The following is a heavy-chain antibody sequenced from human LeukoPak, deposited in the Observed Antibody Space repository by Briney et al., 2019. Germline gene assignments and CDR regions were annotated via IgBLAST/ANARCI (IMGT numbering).Heavy chain of an antibody. CDR2: IRGSGRRT. CDR3: AKNAMSTLYLQGSYYYQYMDV. D-gene: IGHD3-16*01. CDR1: GFTFSSYG. Sequence: GGSLRLFCAASGFTFSSYGMSWVRQAPGKGVEWVSAIRGSGRRTYYADSVKGRFTISRGNSKNTLYLQMNSLRAEDTAVYYCAKNAMSTLYLQGSYYYQYMDVWGKETTVTNSS. V-gene: IGHV3-23*01. J-gene: IGHJ6*03.